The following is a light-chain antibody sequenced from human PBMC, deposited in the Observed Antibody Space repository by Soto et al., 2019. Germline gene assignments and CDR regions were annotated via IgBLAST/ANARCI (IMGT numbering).Light chain of an antibody. CDR2: GAS. V-gene: IGKV3-20*01. CDR3: QQYGSWPRT. CDR1: QSVSSFY. J-gene: IGKJ1*01. Sequence: EIVLTQSPGTLSLSPGERATLSCRASQSVSSFYLAWYQQRAGQAPRLLISGASTRTTGIPDRFSGRGSGTDFTLTISRLEPEDFAVYYCQQYGSWPRTFGQGTKVEIK.